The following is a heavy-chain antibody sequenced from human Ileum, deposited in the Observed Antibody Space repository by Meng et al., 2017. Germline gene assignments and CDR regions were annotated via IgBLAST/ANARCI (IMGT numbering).Heavy chain of an antibody. CDR1: GGIIINRNG. Sequence: VQLEGSGSRLRQPSRSRSIPCAVSGGIIINRNGWRWVRHPPGKGRGWIGQIYHSGSTNYNPSLTSRVTISVDKSRNQFSLKLSSVTAADTAVYYCARHGSGSYPYLEYWGQGTLVTVSS. V-gene: IGHV4-4*02. D-gene: IGHD3-10*01. CDR2: IYHSGST. J-gene: IGHJ4*02. CDR3: ARHGSGSYPYLEY.